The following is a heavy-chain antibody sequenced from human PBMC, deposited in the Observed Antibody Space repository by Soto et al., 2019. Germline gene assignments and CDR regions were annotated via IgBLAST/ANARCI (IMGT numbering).Heavy chain of an antibody. CDR3: AKVGPSYYYGMDV. Sequence: GGSLRLSCAASGLDFSSEVMCWVRQAPGKGLEWVSSISGSGRTIYLADSMRGRFAISRDNSKNSLYLQLNNLRVDDTAVYYCAKVGPSYYYGMDVWGQGTTVTVS. J-gene: IGHJ6*02. CDR1: GLDFSSEV. D-gene: IGHD1-26*01. V-gene: IGHV3-23*01. CDR2: ISGSGRTI.